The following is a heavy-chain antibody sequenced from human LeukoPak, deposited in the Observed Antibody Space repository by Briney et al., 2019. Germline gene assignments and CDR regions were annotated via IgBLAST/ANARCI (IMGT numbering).Heavy chain of an antibody. CDR2: INHSGST. D-gene: IGHD3-9*01. V-gene: IGHV4-34*01. J-gene: IGHJ3*02. CDR3: AKRQRYFDWLRAFDI. CDR1: GGSFSGYY. Sequence: SETLSLTCAVYGGSFSGYYWSWIRQPPGKGLEWIGEINHSGSTNYNPSLKSRVTISVDTSKNQFSLKLSSVTAADTAVYYCAKRQRYFDWLRAFDIWGQGTMVTVSS.